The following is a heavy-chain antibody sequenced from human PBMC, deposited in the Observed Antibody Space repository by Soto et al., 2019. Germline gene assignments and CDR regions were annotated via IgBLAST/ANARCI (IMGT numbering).Heavy chain of an antibody. Sequence: PSETLSLTCTVPGGTISSWYWSWIRQPPGKGLEWIGYIYYSGSTNCNPSLKSRVTISVDTSKNQFSLKLSSVTAADTAVYYCARRYGSAIDYWGQGTLVIVSS. CDR1: GGTISSWY. J-gene: IGHJ4*02. CDR2: IYYSGST. D-gene: IGHD1-26*01. CDR3: ARRYGSAIDY. V-gene: IGHV4-59*08.